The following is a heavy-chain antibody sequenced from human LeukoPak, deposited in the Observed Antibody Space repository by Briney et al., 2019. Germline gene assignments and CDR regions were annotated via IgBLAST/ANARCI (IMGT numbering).Heavy chain of an antibody. D-gene: IGHD2-2*01. V-gene: IGHV4-34*01. CDR2: INHSGST. CDR3: ARGPGGVVVVPAARYYYYYYMDV. CDR1: GGSFSVYY. J-gene: IGHJ6*03. Sequence: NPSETLSLTCAVYGGSFSVYYWSWIRQPPGKGLEWIGEINHSGSTNYNPSLKSRVTISVDTSKNQFSLKLSSVTAADTAVYYCARGPGGVVVVPAARYYYYYYMDVWGKGTTVTVSS.